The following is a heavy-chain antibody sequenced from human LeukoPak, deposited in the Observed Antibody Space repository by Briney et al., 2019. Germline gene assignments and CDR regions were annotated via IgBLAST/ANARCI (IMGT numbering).Heavy chain of an antibody. J-gene: IGHJ3*02. CDR2: RHYSGKT. CDR1: GGSISGHH. CDR3: VRLLDNDSSGDPDTFDM. Sequence: SETLSLTCTVSGGSISGHHWSWIRQPPGKGLEWIGYRHYSGKTYYSSSLRSRVTISVDTPKNHFSLKLTSMIAADTAVYYCVRLLDNDSSGDPDTFDMWGQGTMVTVSS. V-gene: IGHV4-59*11. D-gene: IGHD3-22*01.